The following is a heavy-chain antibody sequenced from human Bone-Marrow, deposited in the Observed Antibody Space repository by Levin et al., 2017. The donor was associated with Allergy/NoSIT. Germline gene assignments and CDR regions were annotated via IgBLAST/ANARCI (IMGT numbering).Heavy chain of an antibody. CDR1: GDSIRRSY. CDR3: ARDAQTSPTRNYGMDV. V-gene: IGHV4-59*01. Sequence: SQTLSLPCTVSGDSIRRSYWSWIRPPPGKGLEWIGYIYYSGSTNYNPSLKSRVTISVDTSKNQFSLDLNFVTAADTAVYYCARDAQTSPTRNYGMDVWGQGTTVTVSS. J-gene: IGHJ6*02. CDR2: IYYSGST.